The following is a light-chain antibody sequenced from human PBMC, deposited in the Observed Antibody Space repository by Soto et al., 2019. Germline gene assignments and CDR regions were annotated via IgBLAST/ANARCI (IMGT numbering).Light chain of an antibody. Sequence: EIVLTQSPGTLSLSPWERATLSCRASQGVASNYLAWYQQKPGQAPRPLIYGASSRATGAPDRFSGSGSGTDFTLTISRLEPEDSAVYYCQQYGSSPWTFGQGTKVEIK. V-gene: IGKV3-20*01. J-gene: IGKJ1*01. CDR2: GAS. CDR3: QQYGSSPWT. CDR1: QGVASNY.